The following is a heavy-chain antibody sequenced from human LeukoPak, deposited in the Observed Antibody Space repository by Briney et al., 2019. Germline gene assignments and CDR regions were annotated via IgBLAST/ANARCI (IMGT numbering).Heavy chain of an antibody. J-gene: IGHJ4*02. CDR3: ASGHDYYDSSGYSY. CDR1: GFTFSSYA. V-gene: IGHV3-30*04. Sequence: PGRSLRLSCAASGFTFSSYAMHWVRQAPGKGLEWVAVISYDGSNKYYADSVKGRFTISRDNSKNTLYLQMNSLRAEDTAVYYCASGHDYYDSSGYSYWGQGTLVTVSS. CDR2: ISYDGSNK. D-gene: IGHD3-22*01.